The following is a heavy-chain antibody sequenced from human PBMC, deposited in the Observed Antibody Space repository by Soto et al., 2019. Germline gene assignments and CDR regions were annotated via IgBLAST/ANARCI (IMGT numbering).Heavy chain of an antibody. J-gene: IGHJ3*02. D-gene: IGHD2-15*01. CDR2: IYYSGST. CDR1: GGSISSYY. V-gene: IGHV4-59*08. CDR3: GRHLRCSGGSCYSRHDAFDI. Sequence: SETLSLTCTVSGGSISSYYWSWIRQPPGKGLEWIGYIYYSGSTNYNPSLKSRVTISVDTSKNQFSLKLSSVTAADTAVYYCGRHLRCSGGSCYSRHDAFDIWGQGTMVTVSS.